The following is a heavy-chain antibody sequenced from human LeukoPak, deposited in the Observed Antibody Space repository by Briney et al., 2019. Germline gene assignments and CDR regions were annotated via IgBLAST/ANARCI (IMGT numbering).Heavy chain of an antibody. CDR1: GGSISSSSHY. Sequence: KPSETLSLTCTVSGGSISSSSHYWGWIRQPPGKGLEWIGSIYYSGSTYYNPSLKSRVTISVDTSKNQFSLKLSSVTAADTAVYYCASRSAMFGGDTSELDYWGQATLLSDCS. V-gene: IGHV4-39*01. CDR2: IYYSGST. D-gene: IGHD3-16*01. J-gene: IGHJ4*02. CDR3: ASRSAMFGGDTSELDY.